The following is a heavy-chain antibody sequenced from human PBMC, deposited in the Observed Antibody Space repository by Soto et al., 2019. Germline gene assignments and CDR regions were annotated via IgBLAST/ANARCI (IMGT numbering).Heavy chain of an antibody. D-gene: IGHD3-22*01. J-gene: IGHJ4*02. V-gene: IGHV4-38-2*02. CDR2: IYLRGAT. CDR3: PRYEYARSVYDDDH. Sequence: SETLSLTCSVSGYSINRGYYWGWIRQSPGKGLAWIGSIYLRGATYYTPSFKTRATISLDTSKNQFILRLTSVTAADTAVNFCPRYEYARSVYDDDHWGQGTLVAVSS. CDR1: GYSINRGYY.